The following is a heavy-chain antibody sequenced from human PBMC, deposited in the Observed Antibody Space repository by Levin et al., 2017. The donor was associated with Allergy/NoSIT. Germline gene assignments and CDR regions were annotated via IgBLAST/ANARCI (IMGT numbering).Heavy chain of an antibody. CDR3: ARDGGHCSSTSCLYGMDG. CDR1: GFTFSSYA. J-gene: IGHJ6*02. V-gene: IGHV3-30*04. Sequence: GESLKISCAASGFTFSSYAMHWVRQAPGKGLEWVAVISYDGSNKYYADSVKGRFTISRDNSKNTLYLQMNSLRAEDTAVYYCARDGGHCSSTSCLYGMDGWGQGTTVTVSS. CDR2: ISYDGSNK. D-gene: IGHD2-2*01.